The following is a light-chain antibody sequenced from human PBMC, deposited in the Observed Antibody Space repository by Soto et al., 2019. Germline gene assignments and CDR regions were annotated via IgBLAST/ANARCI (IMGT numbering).Light chain of an antibody. V-gene: IGKV1-39*01. CDR1: QSISSY. J-gene: IGKJ2*02. CDR3: QQSYSTPRT. Sequence: DIQMTQSPSSLSASVGDRVTITCRASQSISSYLNWYQQKPGKAPKLLIYAASSLQSGVPSRFSGSGSGTDFTLTISRLQTEDVATYYCQQSYSTPRTFGQGTKLEIK. CDR2: AAS.